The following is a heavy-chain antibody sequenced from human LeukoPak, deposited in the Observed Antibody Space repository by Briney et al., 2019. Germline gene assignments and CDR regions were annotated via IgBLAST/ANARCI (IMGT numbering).Heavy chain of an antibody. CDR3: ASNLPIQLWLRTFDY. J-gene: IGHJ4*02. CDR2: ISGSVGST. V-gene: IGHV3-23*01. Sequence: GGSLRLSCAASGFTFSSYAMSWVRQAPGKGLEWVSAISGSVGSTYYADSVKGRFTISKDNSKNTLYLQMNSMRAEDTAVYYCASNLPIQLWLRTFDYWGQGTLVTVSS. D-gene: IGHD5-18*01. CDR1: GFTFSSYA.